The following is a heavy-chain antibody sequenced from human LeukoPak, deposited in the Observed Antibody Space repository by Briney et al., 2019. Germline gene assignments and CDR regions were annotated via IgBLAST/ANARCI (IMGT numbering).Heavy chain of an antibody. CDR2: IYPRDSAT. CDR3: ARATQSIAAAGSV. D-gene: IGHD6-13*01. CDR1: GYSFTSYC. J-gene: IGHJ4*02. Sequence: GESLKISRKGSGYSFTSYCIGWVRQMPGKGLEGMGNIYPRDSATRFSPSFQGQVTISADKYIRTAYLQWSSLKASDTAMYDCARATQSIAAAGSVWGQGTLVTVSS. V-gene: IGHV5-51*01.